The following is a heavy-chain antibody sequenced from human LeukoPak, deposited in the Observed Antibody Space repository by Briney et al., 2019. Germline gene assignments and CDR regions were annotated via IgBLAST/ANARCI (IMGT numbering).Heavy chain of an antibody. CDR2: IISIFGTA. CDR3: ARDGAVAGYFDY. CDR1: GGTFSSYA. J-gene: IGHJ4*02. V-gene: IGHV1-69*13. D-gene: IGHD6-19*01. Sequence: SVKVSCXASGGTFSSYAISWVRQAPGQGLEWMGGIISIFGTANYAQKFQGRVTITADESTSTAYMELSSLRSEDTAVYYCARDGAVAGYFDYWGQGTLVTVSS.